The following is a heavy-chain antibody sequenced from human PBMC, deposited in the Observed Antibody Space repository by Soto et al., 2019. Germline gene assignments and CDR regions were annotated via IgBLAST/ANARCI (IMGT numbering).Heavy chain of an antibody. CDR2: IYSGGST. J-gene: IGHJ4*02. D-gene: IGHD3-10*01. V-gene: IGHV3-66*01. Sequence: PGGSLRLSCAASGFTFSNYVMHWVRQAPGKGLEWVSVIYSGGSTYYADSVKGRFTISRDNSKNTVYLQMNSLRAEDTAVYYCGFTLYGSGIYYTFSPPPYWGQGTLVPVSP. CDR3: GFTLYGSGIYYTFSPPPY. CDR1: GFTFSNYV.